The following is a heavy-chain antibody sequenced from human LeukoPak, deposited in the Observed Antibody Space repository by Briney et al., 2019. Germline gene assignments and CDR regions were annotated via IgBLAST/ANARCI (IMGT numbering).Heavy chain of an antibody. CDR2: IRQDGGAK. CDR1: GFIFNDFW. V-gene: IGHV3-7*01. J-gene: IGHJ4*02. CDR3: APPPIAATGN. D-gene: IGHD6-13*01. Sequence: GGSLRLSCTASGFIFNDFWMSWVRQAPGEGLEWVANIRQDGGAKYYVDSVKGRFTISRDNAKKSLYLQMNSLRAEDTAVYYCAPPPIAATGNWGQGTLVTVSS.